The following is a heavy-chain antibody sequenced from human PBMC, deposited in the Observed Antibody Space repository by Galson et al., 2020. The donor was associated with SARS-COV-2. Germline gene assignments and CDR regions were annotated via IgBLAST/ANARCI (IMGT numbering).Heavy chain of an antibody. J-gene: IGHJ4*02. CDR2: ISSDGSNS. V-gene: IGHV3-30*04. Sequence: GGSLRLSCAASGFTFSNYVMNWVRQAPGKGPEWVAVISSDGSNSFYADSMKGRFTISRDNSKSTLYLQMNSLRAEDTAVDYCARGGEWEQPYYFDYWGQGTLVTVSS. D-gene: IGHD1-26*01. CDR3: ARGGEWEQPYYFDY. CDR1: GFTFSNYV.